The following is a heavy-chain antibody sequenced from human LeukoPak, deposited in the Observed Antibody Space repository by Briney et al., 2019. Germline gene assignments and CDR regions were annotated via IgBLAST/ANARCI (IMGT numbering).Heavy chain of an antibody. V-gene: IGHV3-23*01. Sequence: PGGSLRLSCAASGFTFSSYAMSWVRQAPGKGLEWVSAISGSGGSTYYADSVKGRFTISRDNSKNTLYLQMNSLRAEDTAVYYCARSYDYGHYYYYYGMDVWGQGTTVTVSS. CDR1: GFTFSSYA. D-gene: IGHD4-17*01. J-gene: IGHJ6*02. CDR3: ARSYDYGHYYYYYGMDV. CDR2: ISGSGGST.